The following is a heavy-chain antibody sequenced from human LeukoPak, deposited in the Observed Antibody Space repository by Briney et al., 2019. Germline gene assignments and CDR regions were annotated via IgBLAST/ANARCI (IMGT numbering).Heavy chain of an antibody. Sequence: GESLKISCKGSGYTFATYWIARVRQMPGKGLEYMGVIDPSDSDTRYSPSFQGQVTISADKSITTAYLQWSSLKASDTAMYYCARLDDSSGYPDDYWGQGTLVTVSS. V-gene: IGHV5-51*01. CDR3: ARLDDSSGYPDDY. CDR2: IDPSDSDT. CDR1: GYTFATYW. D-gene: IGHD3-22*01. J-gene: IGHJ4*02.